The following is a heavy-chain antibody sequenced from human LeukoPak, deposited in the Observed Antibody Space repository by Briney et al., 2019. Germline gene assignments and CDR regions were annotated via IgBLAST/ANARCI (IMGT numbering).Heavy chain of an antibody. CDR1: GFTFSSYW. CDR2: INTDGSTT. CDR3: ARGTYPLDY. V-gene: IGHV3-74*01. Sequence: PGGSLRLSCAASGFTFSSYWIHWVHQAPGKGLVWVSRINTDGSTTTYADSVKGRFTISRDNAKSTVYLQMNSLRAEDTALYYCARGTYPLDYWGQGTLVTVSS. J-gene: IGHJ4*02. D-gene: IGHD2-21*01.